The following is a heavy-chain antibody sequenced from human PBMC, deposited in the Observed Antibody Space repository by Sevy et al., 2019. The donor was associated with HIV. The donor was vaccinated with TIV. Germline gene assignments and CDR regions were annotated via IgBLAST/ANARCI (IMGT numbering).Heavy chain of an antibody. D-gene: IGHD3-16*01. CDR1: EFTFSSYS. J-gene: IGHJ6*03. Sequence: GGSLRLSCAASEFTFSSYSMNWVRQAPGKGLEWVAYISSSSSSIYYVDSVKGVFTISRDNAKNSLYLQMNSLRDEDTAVYYCARGNHDYVQGYMAVWGKGTTVTLSS. CDR2: ISSSSSSI. CDR3: ARGNHDYVQGYMAV. V-gene: IGHV3-48*02.